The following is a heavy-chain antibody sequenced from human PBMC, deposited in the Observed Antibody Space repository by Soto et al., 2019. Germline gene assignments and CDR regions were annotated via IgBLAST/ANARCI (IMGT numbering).Heavy chain of an antibody. V-gene: IGHV1-69*13. CDR3: ALAEGYCTNGVCAATYTFDY. CDR1: GGTFSSYA. D-gene: IGHD2-8*01. CDR2: IIPIFGTA. Sequence: SVKVSCKASGGTFSSYAISWVRQAPGQGLEWMGGIIPIFGTANYAQKFQGRVTITADESTSTAYMELSSLRSEDTAVYYCALAEGYCTNGVCAATYTFDYWGQGTLVTGSS. J-gene: IGHJ4*02.